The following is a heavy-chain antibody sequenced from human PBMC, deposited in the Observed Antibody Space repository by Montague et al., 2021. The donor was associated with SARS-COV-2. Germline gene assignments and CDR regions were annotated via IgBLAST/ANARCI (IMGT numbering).Heavy chain of an antibody. Sequence: SETLSLTCTVSVGSISSSSYHWGWIRQPPGKGLEWIGTIYYSGSTISVDTSKNQFSLKLSSVTAADTAVYYCARLRYYGGNSGFQGLVDYWGQGALVTVSS. CDR2: IYYSG. CDR1: VGSISSSSYH. J-gene: IGHJ4*02. D-gene: IGHD4-23*01. CDR3: ARLRYYGGNSGFQGLVDY. V-gene: IGHV4-39*01.